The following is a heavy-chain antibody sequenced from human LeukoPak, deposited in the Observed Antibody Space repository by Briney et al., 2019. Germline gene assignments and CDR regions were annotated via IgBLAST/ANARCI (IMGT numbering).Heavy chain of an antibody. D-gene: IGHD5-18*01. CDR1: GYTLTELS. Sequence: ASVKVSCRVSGYTLTELSMHWVRQAPGKGLEWMGGFDPEDGETIYAQKFQGRVTMTEDTSTDTAYMELSSLRSEDTAVYYCATDRRYSYAFDIWGQGTMVTVSS. J-gene: IGHJ3*02. CDR3: ATDRRYSYAFDI. CDR2: FDPEDGET. V-gene: IGHV1-24*01.